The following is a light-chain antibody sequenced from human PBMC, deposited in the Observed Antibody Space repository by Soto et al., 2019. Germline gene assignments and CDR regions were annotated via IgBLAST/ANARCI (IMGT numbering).Light chain of an antibody. CDR2: AAS. J-gene: IGKJ4*01. V-gene: IGKV3-11*01. CDR1: QSVSAY. Sequence: EIVLTQSPATLSLSPGERATLSCRASQSVSAYLAWYQQKPGQAPRLLIYAASTLQGGVPSRFSGSGSGTEFTLTISSLQSEDSATYYCQQLNTFPLTFGGGTKVDIK. CDR3: QQLNTFPLT.